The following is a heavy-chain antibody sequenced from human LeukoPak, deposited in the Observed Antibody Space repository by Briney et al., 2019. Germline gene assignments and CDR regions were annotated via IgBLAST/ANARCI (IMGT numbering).Heavy chain of an antibody. Sequence: PGGSLRLSCAASGFIFSNYYMNWVRQAPGKGLEWVAHIKQDGSEKNYVDSVKGRFTISRDNAKNSLYLQMNSLRAEDTAVYHCARERWSLYSNDYYYYGLDVWGQGATVTVSS. CDR3: ARERWSLYSNDYYYYGLDV. V-gene: IGHV3-7*01. D-gene: IGHD3-3*01. CDR1: GFIFSNYY. CDR2: IKQDGSEK. J-gene: IGHJ6*02.